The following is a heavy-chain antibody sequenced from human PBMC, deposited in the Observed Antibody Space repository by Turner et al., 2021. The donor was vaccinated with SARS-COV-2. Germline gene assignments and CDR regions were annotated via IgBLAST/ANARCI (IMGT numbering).Heavy chain of an antibody. CDR2: IDPSDSNT. Sequence: EVQLVQSGAAVKKPGESLRISCKGAGYSFTSYWISWVRQMPGKGLEWMGRIDPSDSNTNYSPSFQGHDTISADKSISTAYLQWSSVKASDTAMYYCARQFKAMVRGAPLLSWFDPWGQGTLVTVSS. J-gene: IGHJ5*02. V-gene: IGHV5-10-1*03. CDR1: GYSFTSYW. CDR3: ARQFKAMVRGAPLLSWFDP. D-gene: IGHD3-10*01.